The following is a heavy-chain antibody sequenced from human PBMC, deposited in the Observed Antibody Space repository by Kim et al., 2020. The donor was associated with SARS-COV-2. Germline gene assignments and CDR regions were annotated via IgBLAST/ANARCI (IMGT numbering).Heavy chain of an antibody. CDR1: GFTFSSYA. D-gene: IGHD4-17*01. V-gene: IGHV3-30*04. Sequence: GGSLRLSCAASGFTFSSYAMHWVRQAPGKGLEWVAVISYDGSNKYYADSVKGRFTISRDNSKNTLYLQMNSLRAEDTAVYYCARDPAGEVTVTTGHDYWGQGTLVTVSS. CDR3: ARDPAGEVTVTTGHDY. J-gene: IGHJ4*02. CDR2: ISYDGSNK.